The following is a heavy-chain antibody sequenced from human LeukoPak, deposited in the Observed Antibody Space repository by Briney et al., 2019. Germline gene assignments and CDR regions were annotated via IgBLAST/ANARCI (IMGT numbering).Heavy chain of an antibody. J-gene: IGHJ4*02. CDR1: GFTFSKYA. CDR3: AKDQGSGAFDY. CDR2: ISGNGGST. V-gene: IGHV3-23*01. D-gene: IGHD2-8*02. Sequence: PGGSLRLSCATSGFTFSKYALSWVRQAPGKGLEWVSAISGNGGSTYYADSVKGRFTISRDNSKNILYLQMNSLRAEDTAAYYCAKDQGSGAFDYWGQGTLVTVSS.